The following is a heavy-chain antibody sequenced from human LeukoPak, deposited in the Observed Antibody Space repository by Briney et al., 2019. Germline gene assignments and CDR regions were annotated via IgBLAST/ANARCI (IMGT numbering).Heavy chain of an antibody. Sequence: PGGSLRLSCVASGFTFSDHYMDWVRQAPGKGLEWVGRRASKAYSYATAYAASVKGRFIISRDDSKNSLSLQMNSLKTEDTAVYYCARRPDCSGGICFVDSWGQGTLVTVSS. V-gene: IGHV3-72*01. J-gene: IGHJ4*02. CDR3: ARRPDCSGGICFVDS. CDR1: GFTFSDHY. D-gene: IGHD2-15*01. CDR2: RASKAYSYAT.